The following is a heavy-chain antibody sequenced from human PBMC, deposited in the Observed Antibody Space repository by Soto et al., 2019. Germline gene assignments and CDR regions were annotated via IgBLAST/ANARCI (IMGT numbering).Heavy chain of an antibody. CDR3: ASCGDAGDYYYDYYIDV. J-gene: IGHJ6*03. CDR2: ISGSGGST. D-gene: IGHD7-27*01. CDR1: GFTFSSYA. V-gene: IGHV3-23*01. Sequence: GGSLRLSCAASGFTFSSYAMSWVRQAPGKGLEWVSAISGSGGSTYYADSVKGRLTISRDNSKNTLYLQMNSLRAEDTAVYYCASCGDAGDYYYDYYIDVWGKGATVTVSS.